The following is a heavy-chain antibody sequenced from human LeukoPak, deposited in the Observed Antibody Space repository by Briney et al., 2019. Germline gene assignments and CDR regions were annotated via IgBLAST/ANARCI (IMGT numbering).Heavy chain of an antibody. CDR1: GYTFTDYY. CDR2: INPNSGGT. V-gene: IGHV1-2*02. CDR3: ARRASDLYFFDY. J-gene: IGHJ4*02. D-gene: IGHD1-26*01. Sequence: ASVKVSCKASGYTFTDYYMYWVRQAPGQGLEWMGWINPNSGGTNSAQKFQGRVTMTRDTSISTAYMELSSLRSDDTAVYYCARRASDLYFFDYWGQGTLVTVSS.